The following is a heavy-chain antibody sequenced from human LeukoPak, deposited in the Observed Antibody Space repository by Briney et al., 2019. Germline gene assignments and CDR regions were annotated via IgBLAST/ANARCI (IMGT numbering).Heavy chain of an antibody. CDR1: GFTFSSYS. CDR2: ISSSSSYI. J-gene: IGHJ3*02. Sequence: GGSLRLSCAASGFTFSSYSMNWVRQAPGKGLEWVSSISSSSSYIYYADSVKGRFTISRDNAKNSLYLQMNSLRAEDTAVYYCARDSPGILGAFDIGGQGTMVTVS. CDR3: ARDSPGILGAFDI. V-gene: IGHV3-21*01. D-gene: IGHD3-10*01.